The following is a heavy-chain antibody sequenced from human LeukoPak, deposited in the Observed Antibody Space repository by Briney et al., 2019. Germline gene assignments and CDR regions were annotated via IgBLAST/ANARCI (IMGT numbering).Heavy chain of an antibody. CDR3: ARGTVAGKAPY. Sequence: PGGSLRLSCAASGFTFSSHSMNWVRQAPGKGLGWVSYISSSGSTIYYADSVKGRFSISRDNAKNSLHLQMNSLRAEDTAVYYCARGTVAGKAPYWGQGTLVTVSS. J-gene: IGHJ4*02. CDR1: GFTFSSHS. D-gene: IGHD6-19*01. CDR2: ISSSGSTI. V-gene: IGHV3-48*01.